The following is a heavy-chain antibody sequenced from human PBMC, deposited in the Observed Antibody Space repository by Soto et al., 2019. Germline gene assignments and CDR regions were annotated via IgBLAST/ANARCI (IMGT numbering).Heavy chain of an antibody. Sequence: GGSLRLSCATSGFTFSSSSMNWVRQAPGKGLEWVSYISSSSSYTNYADSVKGRFTISRDNAKNSLYLQMNSLRAEDTAVYYCARDHHRYSGYDYVDYWGQGTLVTVSS. CDR1: GFTFSSSS. CDR3: ARDHHRYSGYDYVDY. CDR2: ISSSSSYT. V-gene: IGHV3-21*05. J-gene: IGHJ4*02. D-gene: IGHD5-12*01.